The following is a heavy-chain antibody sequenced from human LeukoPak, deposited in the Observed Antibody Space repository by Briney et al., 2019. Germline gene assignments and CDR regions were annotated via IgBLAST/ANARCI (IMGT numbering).Heavy chain of an antibody. Sequence: PSETLSLTCAVSRYSISSDYYWGWIRQAPGKGLQYIGSINYSGSTYYNPSLKSRVTISVDTSKNQFSLKLSSVTAADTAVYYCARDRGGYDSPIWFDPWGQGTLVTVSS. CDR3: ARDRGGYDSPIWFDP. V-gene: IGHV4-38-2*02. CDR1: RYSISSDYY. CDR2: INYSGST. D-gene: IGHD5-12*01. J-gene: IGHJ5*02.